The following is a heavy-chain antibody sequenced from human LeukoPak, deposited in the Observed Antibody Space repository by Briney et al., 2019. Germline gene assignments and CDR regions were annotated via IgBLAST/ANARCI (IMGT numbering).Heavy chain of an antibody. J-gene: IGHJ6*03. Sequence: GGSLRLSCAASGFTVSSNYMSWVRQAPGKGLEWVSVIYSGGSTYYADSVKGRFTISRDNSKNTLYLQMNSLRAEDTAVYYCASTHRFLEWLSFGAAYWYMDVWGKGTTVTVSS. D-gene: IGHD3-3*01. V-gene: IGHV3-66*01. CDR3: ASTHRFLEWLSFGAAYWYMDV. CDR1: GFTVSSNY. CDR2: IYSGGST.